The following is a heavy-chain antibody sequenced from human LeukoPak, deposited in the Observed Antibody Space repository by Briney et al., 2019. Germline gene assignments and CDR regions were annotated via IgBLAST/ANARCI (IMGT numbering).Heavy chain of an antibody. D-gene: IGHD5-12*01. V-gene: IGHV4-39*07. J-gene: IGHJ4*02. CDR1: GGSISSSSYY. Sequence: TASETLSLTCTVSGGSISSSSYYWGWIRQPPGKGLEWIGSIYYSGSTYYNPSLKSRVTISVDTSKNQFSLKLSSVTAADTAVYYCASRGYSGYDYLYYFDYWGQGTLVTVSS. CDR2: IYYSGST. CDR3: ASRGYSGYDYLYYFDY.